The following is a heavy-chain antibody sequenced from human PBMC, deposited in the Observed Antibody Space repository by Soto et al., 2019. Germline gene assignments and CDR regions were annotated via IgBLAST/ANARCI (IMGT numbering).Heavy chain of an antibody. J-gene: IGHJ3*02. CDR2: IWYDGSNK. Sequence: PGGSLRLSCAASGFTFSSYGMHWVRQAPGKGLEWVAVIWYDGSNKYYAESVKGRFTISRDNSKNTLYLQMNSLRAEDTAVYYCARDRLGGVAGDDAFDIWGQGTMVTVSS. V-gene: IGHV3-33*01. D-gene: IGHD6-19*01. CDR1: GFTFSSYG. CDR3: ARDRLGGVAGDDAFDI.